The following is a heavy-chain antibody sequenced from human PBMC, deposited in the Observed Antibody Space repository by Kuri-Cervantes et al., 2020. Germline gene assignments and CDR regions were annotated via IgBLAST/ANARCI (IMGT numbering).Heavy chain of an antibody. V-gene: IGHV1-3*01. D-gene: IGHD2-2*01. Sequence: ASVKVSCKASGYTFTSYAMHWVRQAPGQRLEWMGWINAGNGNAKYSQKFQGRVTITADKSTSTAYMELSSLRSEDTAVYYCARDVTMLFDYWGQGTLVTVSS. CDR3: ARDVTMLFDY. CDR1: GYTFTSYA. J-gene: IGHJ4*02. CDR2: INAGNGNA.